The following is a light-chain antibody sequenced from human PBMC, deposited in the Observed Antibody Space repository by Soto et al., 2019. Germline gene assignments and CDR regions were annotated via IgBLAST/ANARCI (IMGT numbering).Light chain of an antibody. CDR1: SSDVGSYNR. V-gene: IGLV2-18*02. CDR2: EVS. Sequence: QSVLTQPPSVSGSPGQSVTISCTGTSSDVGSYNRVSWYQQPPGTAPKLMIYEVSNRPSGVPDRFSGSKSGNTASLTISGLQAEDEADYYCSSYTSSSTLVVFGGGTQVTVL. J-gene: IGLJ2*01. CDR3: SSYTSSSTLVV.